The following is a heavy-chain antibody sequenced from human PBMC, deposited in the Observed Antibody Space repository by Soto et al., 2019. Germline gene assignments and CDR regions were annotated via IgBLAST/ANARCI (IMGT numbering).Heavy chain of an antibody. J-gene: IGHJ4*01. CDR2: VSGSGSGT. CDR3: ARAGRGVPGDLWDY. Sequence: QAGGSLRLSCAGSGFTFSNYPINWVRQSPGKGLEWVAAVSGSGSGTYRADSVKGRFSISRDNSRNTVYLQMHSLRAEDTAIYYCARAGRGVPGDLWDYWGQGTLVTVSS. CDR1: GFTFSNYP. V-gene: IGHV3-23*01. D-gene: IGHD2-21*02.